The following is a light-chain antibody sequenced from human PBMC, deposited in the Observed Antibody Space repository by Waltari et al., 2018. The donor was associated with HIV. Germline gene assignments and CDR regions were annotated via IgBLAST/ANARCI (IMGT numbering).Light chain of an antibody. CDR1: SSDVGGYNF. CDR2: EVS. J-gene: IGLJ2*01. V-gene: IGLV2-14*01. CDR3: SSFASGTSNV. Sequence: QSALTQPASVSGSPGQSITISCTGTSSDVGGYNFVSWYQLLPGRAPKLMIYEVSNRTSGVSNRFPGSKSGNTASLTISGLQPEDEADYFCSSFASGTSNVFGGGTKLTVL.